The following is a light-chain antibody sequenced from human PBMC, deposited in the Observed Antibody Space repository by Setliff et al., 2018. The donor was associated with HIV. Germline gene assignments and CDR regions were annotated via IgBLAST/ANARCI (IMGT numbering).Light chain of an antibody. J-gene: IGLJ1*01. Sequence: QSALAQPVSVSGSPGQSITISCTGISSDLGGYNYVSWYQQHSGKAPKLMIYEVTNRPSGVSNRFSGSKSGNTASLTISGLQAEDEADYYCSSYTTSTDDYVFGTGTKVTVL. CDR2: EVT. CDR3: SSYTTSTDDYV. V-gene: IGLV2-14*01. CDR1: SSDLGGYNY.